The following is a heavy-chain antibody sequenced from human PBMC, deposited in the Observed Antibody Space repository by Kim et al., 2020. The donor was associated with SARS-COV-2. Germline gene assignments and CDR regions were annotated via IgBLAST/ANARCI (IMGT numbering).Heavy chain of an antibody. CDR2: MNPNSGNT. J-gene: IGHJ4*02. CDR1: GYTFTSYD. D-gene: IGHD6-19*01. CDR3: AAVAGKSGAGGY. V-gene: IGHV1-8*01. Sequence: ASVKVSCKASGYTFTSYDINWVRQATGQGLEWMGWMNPNSGNTGYAQKFQGRVTMTRNTSISTAYMELSSLRSEDTAVYYCAAVAGKSGAGGYWGQGTLVTVSS.